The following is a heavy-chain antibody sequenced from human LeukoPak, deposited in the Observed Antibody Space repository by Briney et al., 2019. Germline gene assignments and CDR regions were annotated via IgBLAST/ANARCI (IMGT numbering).Heavy chain of an antibody. Sequence: ASVKVSCKASGYTFTDYYIHWVRQAPGQGPEWMGWLNSVSGGAKYAQRFQARVTMTRDTSISTAYMELSRLRSDDTAVYYCARDERYDSSGYPFDYWGQGTLVTVSS. D-gene: IGHD3-22*01. CDR2: LNSVSGGA. CDR1: GYTFTDYY. J-gene: IGHJ4*02. CDR3: ARDERYDSSGYPFDY. V-gene: IGHV1-2*02.